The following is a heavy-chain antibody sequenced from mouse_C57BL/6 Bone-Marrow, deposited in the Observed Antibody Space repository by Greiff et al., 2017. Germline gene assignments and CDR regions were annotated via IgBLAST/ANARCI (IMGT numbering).Heavy chain of an antibody. Sequence: VQLQQPGAELVKPGASVKLSCKASGYTFTSYWLHWVKPRPGRCLAWIGRLDPHRGGTKYNAKFKSKATLTVDHPSSTAYMQLSSLTSEDSAVYYGAHGNYFYWYFAVWGTGTTVTVSS. J-gene: IGHJ1*03. CDR1: GYTFTSYW. V-gene: IGHV1-72*01. D-gene: IGHD2-1*01. CDR3: AHGNYFYWYFAV. CDR2: LDPHRGGT.